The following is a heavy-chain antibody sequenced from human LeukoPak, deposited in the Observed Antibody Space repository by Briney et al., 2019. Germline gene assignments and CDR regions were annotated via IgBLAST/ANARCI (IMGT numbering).Heavy chain of an antibody. CDR3: ARGRYGDYGDFDL. CDR2: MNPNSGNT. D-gene: IGHD4-17*01. J-gene: IGHJ2*01. CDR1: GYTFTNYD. V-gene: IGHV1-8*03. Sequence: ASXXVSCKASGYTFTNYDIHWVRQDTGQGLEWMGWMNPNSGNTGYAQRFRGRVTITRNTSIGTAYMDLNSLRSEDTAVYYCARGRYGDYGDFDLWGRGTLVTVSS.